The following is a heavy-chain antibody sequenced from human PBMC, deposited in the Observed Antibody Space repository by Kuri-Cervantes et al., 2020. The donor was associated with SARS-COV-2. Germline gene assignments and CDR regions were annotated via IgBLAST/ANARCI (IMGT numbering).Heavy chain of an antibody. CDR1: GFTFSDYY. Sequence: GESLKISCAASGFTFSDYYMSWIRQAPGKGLEWVSYISSSSSYTNYADSVKGRFTISRDNAKNSLYLQMNSLRAEDTAVYYCARDRPYALGYCSGGSCYEMWFDPWGQGTLVTVSS. V-gene: IGHV3-11*06. CDR2: ISSSSSYT. D-gene: IGHD2-15*01. J-gene: IGHJ5*02. CDR3: ARDRPYALGYCSGGSCYEMWFDP.